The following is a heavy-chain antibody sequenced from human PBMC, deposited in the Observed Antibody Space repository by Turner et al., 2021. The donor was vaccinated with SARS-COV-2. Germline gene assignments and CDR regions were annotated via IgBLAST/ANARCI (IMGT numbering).Heavy chain of an antibody. V-gene: IGHV3-21*01. CDR3: ARGTYYYDSSTYSGTNWFDP. Sequence: EVQLVESGGGLVKPGGSLSLSCAASGLTFSSYSMNWGRQAPGKGLEWVSSISSSSSYIYYADSMKGRFTISRDNAKNSLYLQMNSLRAEDTAVYYCARGTYYYDSSTYSGTNWFDPWGQGTLVTVSS. CDR1: GLTFSSYS. D-gene: IGHD3-22*01. J-gene: IGHJ5*02. CDR2: ISSSSSYI.